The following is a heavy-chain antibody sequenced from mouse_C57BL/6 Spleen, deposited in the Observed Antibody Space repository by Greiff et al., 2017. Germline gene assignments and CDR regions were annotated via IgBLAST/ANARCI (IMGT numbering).Heavy chain of an antibody. CDR1: GFTFSSYA. CDR3: TRDGLRTDYFDY. V-gene: IGHV5-9-1*02. D-gene: IGHD1-1*01. J-gene: IGHJ2*01. CDR2: ISSGGDYI. Sequence: DVQLVESGEGLVKPGGSLKLSCAASGFTFSSYAMSWVRQTPEKGLEWVAYISSGGDYIYYADTVKGRFTISRDNARNTLYLQMSSLKSEDTAMYYCTRDGLRTDYFDYWGQGTTLTVSS.